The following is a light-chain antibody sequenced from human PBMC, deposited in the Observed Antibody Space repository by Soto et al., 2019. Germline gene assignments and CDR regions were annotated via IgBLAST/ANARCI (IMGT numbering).Light chain of an antibody. J-gene: IGLJ1*01. CDR3: SSYTRSSTPYV. CDR1: SSDVGDYNY. V-gene: IGLV2-14*01. Sequence: QSALTQHASVSGSPGQSITISCTGTSSDVGDYNYVSWYQQHPGKAPKLMIYEVSNRPSGVSNRFSGSKSGNTASLTISGLQADDEADYYCSSYTRSSTPYVFGTGTKLTVL. CDR2: EVS.